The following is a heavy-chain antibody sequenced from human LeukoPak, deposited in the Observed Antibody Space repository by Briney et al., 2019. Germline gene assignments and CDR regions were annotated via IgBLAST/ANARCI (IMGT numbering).Heavy chain of an antibody. Sequence: GGSLRLSCAASGFTFSSYAMSWVRQAPGKGLEWVSGISSSGSRGSTYYADSVKGRFTISRDNSKNTLYLQINSVRAEDTAVYYCARAYSSSWYDFWGQGTLVTVSS. V-gene: IGHV3-23*01. CDR3: ARAYSSSWYDF. J-gene: IGHJ5*01. CDR1: GFTFSSYA. CDR2: ISSSGSRGST. D-gene: IGHD6-13*01.